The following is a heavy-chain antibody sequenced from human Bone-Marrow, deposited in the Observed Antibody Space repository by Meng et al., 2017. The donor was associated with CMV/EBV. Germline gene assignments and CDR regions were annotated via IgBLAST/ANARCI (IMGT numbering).Heavy chain of an antibody. V-gene: IGHV3-30-3*01. J-gene: IGHJ6*02. CDR3: ARGTGFLWSTYGMDV. CDR1: GFTFSSYA. D-gene: IGHD2/OR15-2a*01. CDR2: ISYDGSNK. Sequence: GESLKISCAASGFTFSSYAMHWVRQAPGKGLEWVAVISYDGSNKYYADSVKGRFTISRDNSKNTLYLQMNSLRAEDTAVYYCARGTGFLWSTYGMDVWGQGTTVTVSS.